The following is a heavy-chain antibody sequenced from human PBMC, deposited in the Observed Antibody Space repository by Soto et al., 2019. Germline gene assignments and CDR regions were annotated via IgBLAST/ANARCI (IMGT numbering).Heavy chain of an antibody. CDR3: ARRDCSSTSCYSYGSYYYYYGMDV. CDR2: IDPSDSYT. J-gene: IGHJ6*02. Sequence: GESLKISCKGSGYSFTSYWISWVRQMPGKGLEWMGRIDPSDSYTNYSPSFQGHVTISADKSISTAYLQWSSLKASDTAMYYCARRDCSSTSCYSYGSYYYYYGMDVWGQGTTATVSS. V-gene: IGHV5-10-1*01. CDR1: GYSFTSYW. D-gene: IGHD2-2*01.